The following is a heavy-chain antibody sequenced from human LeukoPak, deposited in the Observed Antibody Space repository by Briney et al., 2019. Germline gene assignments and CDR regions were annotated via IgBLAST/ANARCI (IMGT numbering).Heavy chain of an antibody. J-gene: IGHJ4*02. CDR3: AKGIVGATRKINFFDY. V-gene: IGHV3-23*01. CDR1: GFTFSSYA. Sequence: GGSLRLSCAASGFTFSSYAMSWVRQAPGKGLEWVSAISGSGGSTYYADSVKGRFTISRDNSKNTLYLQMNSLRAEDTAVYYCAKGIVGATRKINFFDYWGQRTLVTVFS. D-gene: IGHD1-26*01. CDR2: ISGSGGST.